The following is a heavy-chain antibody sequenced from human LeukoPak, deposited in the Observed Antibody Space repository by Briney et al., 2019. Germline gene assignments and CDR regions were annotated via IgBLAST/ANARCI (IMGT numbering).Heavy chain of an antibody. Sequence: SETLSLTCTVSGYSISSGYYWGWIRQPPGKGLEWIGSIYHSGSTYYNPSLKSRVTISVDTSKNQFSLKLSSVTAADTAVYYCARAVLDTAMVIDYWGQGTPVTVSS. J-gene: IGHJ4*02. V-gene: IGHV4-38-2*02. CDR1: GYSISSGYY. CDR2: IYHSGST. CDR3: ARAVLDTAMVIDY. D-gene: IGHD5-18*01.